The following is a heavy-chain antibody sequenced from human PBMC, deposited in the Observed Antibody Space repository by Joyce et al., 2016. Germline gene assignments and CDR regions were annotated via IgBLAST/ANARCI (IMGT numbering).Heavy chain of an antibody. Sequence: QVHLQESGPGLVKPSETLSLTCTLSGDSISSYYWSWIRQPPGNGLEWIGYIYYAGSSKYNPSLESRVSISVDTSKNQFSLKLNSLTAADTAVYYCARENAGTFDYWGQGTLVTVSS. V-gene: IGHV4-59*01. CDR2: IYYAGSS. J-gene: IGHJ4*02. CDR1: GDSISSYY. D-gene: IGHD6-13*01. CDR3: ARENAGTFDY.